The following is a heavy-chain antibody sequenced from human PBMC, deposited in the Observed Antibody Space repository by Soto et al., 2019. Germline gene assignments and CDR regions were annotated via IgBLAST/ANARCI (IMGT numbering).Heavy chain of an antibody. CDR1: GGTFSSYT. D-gene: IGHD3-22*01. CDR2: IIPILGIA. J-gene: IGHJ4*02. V-gene: IGHV1-69*10. Sequence: ASVKVSCKASGGTFSSYTISWVRQAPGQGLEWMGGIIPILGIANYAQKFQGRVTFTRDTSASTVYMEVSSLRSEDTAVYYCASAANSYEGSVYYPGDYWGQGTPVTVSS. CDR3: ASAANSYEGSVYYPGDY.